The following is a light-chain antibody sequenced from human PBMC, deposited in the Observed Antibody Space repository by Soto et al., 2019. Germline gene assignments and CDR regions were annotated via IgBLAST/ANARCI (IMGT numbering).Light chain of an antibody. J-gene: IGLJ1*01. CDR2: EVS. Sequence: QSALTQPASVSGSPGQSITISCTGTRSDVGGYNYVSWYQHHPGKAPKLMIYEVSNRPSGVSNRFSGSKSGNTASLTISGLQAEDETDYYCSSYTSSSTYVFGTGTNLTVL. V-gene: IGLV2-14*01. CDR3: SSYTSSSTYV. CDR1: RSDVGGYNY.